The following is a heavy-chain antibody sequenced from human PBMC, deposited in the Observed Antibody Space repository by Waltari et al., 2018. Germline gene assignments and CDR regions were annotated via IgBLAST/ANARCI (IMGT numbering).Heavy chain of an antibody. V-gene: IGHV4-39*07. J-gene: IGHJ4*02. CDR3: ARLSPYGDYVY. CDR2: VYYSGST. CDR1: GGSVSTSSYY. D-gene: IGHD4-17*01. Sequence: QLQLQESGPGLVKPSETLSLTCSVSGGSVSTSSYYWGWIRQPPGKGLEWIGRVYYSGSTYYNPSLKSRVTISVDTSENQFSLKLSSVTAADTAVFYCARLSPYGDYVYWGQGTLVTVSS.